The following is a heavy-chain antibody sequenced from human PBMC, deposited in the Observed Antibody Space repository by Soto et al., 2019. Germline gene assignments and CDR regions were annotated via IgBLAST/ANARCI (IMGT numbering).Heavy chain of an antibody. CDR1: GYTFTGNY. CDR2: INPNSGGT. Sequence: QVQLVQSGAEVKKPGASVKVSCKASGYTFTGNYVHWVRQAPGQGLEWMGRINPNSGGTNDAQKFQGRVTLTRDTSISTAFLELSGLRSDDTAVYYCARCPSGVFDYWGQGTLVTVSS. V-gene: IGHV1-2*06. J-gene: IGHJ4*02. D-gene: IGHD1-26*01. CDR3: ARCPSGVFDY.